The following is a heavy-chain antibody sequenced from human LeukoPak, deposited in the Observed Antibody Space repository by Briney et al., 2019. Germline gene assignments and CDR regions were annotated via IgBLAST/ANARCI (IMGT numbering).Heavy chain of an antibody. CDR3: AREDRVGATNDY. V-gene: IGHV4-4*07. Sequence: SETLSLTCTVSDDSITIYYWSWIRQPPGKGLEWIGRIYTSGSTNYNPSLKSRVTMSVDTSKNQFSLKLSSVTAADTAVYYCAREDRVGATNDYWGQGTLVTVSS. CDR1: DDSITIYY. J-gene: IGHJ4*02. D-gene: IGHD1-26*01. CDR2: IYTSGST.